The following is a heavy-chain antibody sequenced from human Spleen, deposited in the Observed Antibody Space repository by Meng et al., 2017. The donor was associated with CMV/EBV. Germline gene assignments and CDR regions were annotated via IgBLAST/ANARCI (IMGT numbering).Heavy chain of an antibody. D-gene: IGHD1-14*01. Sequence: GGTFTNAGVKRERKAHGKGRQWMGGIIPIFGPPNDATKFKGRVTITTDGSKSTVYMELRGLKFDDTAVYYCARDRGLGNPDFNWFDPWGQGTLVTVSS. J-gene: IGHJ5*02. CDR2: IIPIFGPP. V-gene: IGHV1-69*05. CDR3: ARDRGLGNPDFNWFDP. CDR1: GGTFTNAG.